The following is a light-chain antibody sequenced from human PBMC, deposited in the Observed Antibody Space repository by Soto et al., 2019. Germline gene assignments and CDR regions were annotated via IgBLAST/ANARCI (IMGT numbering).Light chain of an antibody. V-gene: IGLV2-14*01. CDR3: SSFADSSARDYV. J-gene: IGLJ1*01. CDR1: ASDVGGHNF. CDR2: AVN. Sequence: QSVLTQPASVSGSPGQSITISCTGTASDVGGHNFVSWYQQVPGKAPRLLIYAVNDRPSGVSDRFSGSKSGNTASLTISGLQADDEASYYCSSFADSSARDYVFGSGTKLTVL.